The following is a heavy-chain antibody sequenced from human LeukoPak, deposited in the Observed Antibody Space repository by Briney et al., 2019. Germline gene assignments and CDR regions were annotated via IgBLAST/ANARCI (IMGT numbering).Heavy chain of an antibody. J-gene: IGHJ4*02. CDR2: VYYGRSP. D-gene: IGHD6-25*01. Sequence: SETLSLTCTVSGDSISRSTYYWAWIRQPPGKGLEWIGSVYYGRSPYFNPSLESRATISVDTSKNHFSLKMSSVTAADTAVYYCARSSGTGTFSYWGRGTLVTVSS. V-gene: IGHV4-39*02. CDR3: ARSSGTGTFSY. CDR1: GDSISRSTYY.